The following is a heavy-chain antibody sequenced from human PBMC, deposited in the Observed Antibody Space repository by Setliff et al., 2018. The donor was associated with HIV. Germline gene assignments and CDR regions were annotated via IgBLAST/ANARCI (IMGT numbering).Heavy chain of an antibody. CDR1: GGTFSSYA. CDR3: ARLSGDNSGQPYYYYMDV. V-gene: IGHV1-69*13. J-gene: IGHJ6*03. CDR2: IIPIFGTT. D-gene: IGHD3-22*01. Sequence: GASVKVSCKASGGTFSSYAISWVRRAPGQGPEWMGAIIPIFGTTKYAQRFQGRVTITADASTSTAYMELSSLRSEDTAMYYCARLSGDNSGQPYYYYMDVWGKGTTVTVSS.